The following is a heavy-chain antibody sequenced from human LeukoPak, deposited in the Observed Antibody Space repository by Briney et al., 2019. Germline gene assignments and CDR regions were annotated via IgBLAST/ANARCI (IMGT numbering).Heavy chain of an antibody. Sequence: SETLSLTCAVYGGSFSGYYWSWIRQPPGKGLEWIGEINHRGSTNYNPSLKSRVTISVDTSKNQFSLKLSSVTAADTAVYYCARGNRDYVWGSYRPTPFDYWGQGTLVTVSS. V-gene: IGHV4-34*01. J-gene: IGHJ4*02. CDR3: ARGNRDYVWGSYRPTPFDY. CDR2: INHRGST. D-gene: IGHD3-16*02. CDR1: GGSFSGYY.